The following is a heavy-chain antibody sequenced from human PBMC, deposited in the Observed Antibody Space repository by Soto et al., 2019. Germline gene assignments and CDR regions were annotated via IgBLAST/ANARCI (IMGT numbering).Heavy chain of an antibody. CDR3: ARSITIVRGPVNDYYYGMDV. V-gene: IGHV1-69*13. Sequence: SVKVSCKASGGTFSSYAISWVRQAPGQGLEWMGGIIPIFGTANYAQKFQGRVTITADESTSTAYMELSSLRSEDTAVYYCARSITIVRGPVNDYYYGMDVWGQGTTVTVSS. CDR1: GGTFSSYA. J-gene: IGHJ6*02. CDR2: IIPIFGTA. D-gene: IGHD3-10*01.